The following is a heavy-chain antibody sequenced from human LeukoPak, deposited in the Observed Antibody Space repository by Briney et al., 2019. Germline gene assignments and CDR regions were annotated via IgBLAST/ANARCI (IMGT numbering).Heavy chain of an antibody. V-gene: IGHV3-11*01. CDR2: ISGSGDTT. J-gene: IGHJ6*03. Sequence: GGSLRLSCAASGFTFSDFYMSWIRQAPGKGLEWVSYISGSGDTTYYADSVKGRFTISRDNAKNSLYLQMSSLRAEDTAVYYCARERHSRGGYYYMDVWGKGTTVTISS. D-gene: IGHD6-25*01. CDR1: GFTFSDFY. CDR3: ARERHSRGGYYYMDV.